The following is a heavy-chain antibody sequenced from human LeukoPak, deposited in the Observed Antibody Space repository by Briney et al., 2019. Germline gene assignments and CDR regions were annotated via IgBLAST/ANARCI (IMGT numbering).Heavy chain of an antibody. V-gene: IGHV3-9*03. J-gene: IGHJ2*01. CDR3: AKASADWYFDL. CDR2: ISWNSGTV. D-gene: IGHD2-2*01. Sequence: GRSLRLSCAASGFNFNDYAMHWVRQAPGKGLEWVSGISWNSGTVAYADSVKGRFTISRDNSKKSLYLQVNSLRAEDMALYYCAKASADWYFDLWGRGTLVTVSS. CDR1: GFNFNDYA.